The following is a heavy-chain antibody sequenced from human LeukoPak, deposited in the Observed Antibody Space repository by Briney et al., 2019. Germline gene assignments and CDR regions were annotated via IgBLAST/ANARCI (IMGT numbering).Heavy chain of an antibody. CDR3: ARGVEYSSGSGEFDY. V-gene: IGHV3-48*01. J-gene: IGHJ4*02. D-gene: IGHD6-19*01. Sequence: PGGSLRLSCAASGFTFSSYSMNWVRQAPGKGLEWVSYISSSSSTIYYADSVKGRFTISRDNAKNSLYLQMNSLRAEDTAVYYCARGVEYSSGSGEFDYWGQGTLVTVSS. CDR2: ISSSSSTI. CDR1: GFTFSSYS.